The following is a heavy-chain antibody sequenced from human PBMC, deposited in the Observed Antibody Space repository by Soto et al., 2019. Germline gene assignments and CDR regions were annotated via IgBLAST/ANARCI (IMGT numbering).Heavy chain of an antibody. V-gene: IGHV4-59*08. CDR3: ARHGGDRDIVVVPAAKNYYYYYYMDV. CDR2: IYYSGST. J-gene: IGHJ6*03. D-gene: IGHD2-2*01. Sequence: SETLSLTCTVSGGSISSYYWSWIRQPPGKGLEWIGYIYYSGSTNYNPSLKSRVTISVDTSKNQFSLKLSSVTAADTAVYYCARHGGDRDIVVVPAAKNYYYYYYMDVWGKGTTVTVSS. CDR1: GGSISSYY.